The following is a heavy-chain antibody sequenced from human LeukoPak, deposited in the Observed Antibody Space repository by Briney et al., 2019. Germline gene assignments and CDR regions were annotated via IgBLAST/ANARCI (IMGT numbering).Heavy chain of an antibody. D-gene: IGHD6-13*01. CDR1: GFTFSNHP. Sequence: GRSLRLSCAASGFTFSNHPIHWVRQAPGKGLEWVAVISYDGTNKYYADSVKGRLTISRDNSKNTLYLQMHSLRGEDTAVYYCAKSTIAAVGKDYYYAMEAWGQGTTVTVSS. CDR3: AKSTIAAVGKDYYYAMEA. J-gene: IGHJ6*02. CDR2: ISYDGTNK. V-gene: IGHV3-30*04.